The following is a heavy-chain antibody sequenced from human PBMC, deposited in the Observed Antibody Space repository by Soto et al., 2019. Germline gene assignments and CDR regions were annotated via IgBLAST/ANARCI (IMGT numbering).Heavy chain of an antibody. J-gene: IGHJ4*02. Sequence: GASVKVSCKASGYTFTNYDINWVRQATGQGPENMGWMNPNSGKIGYVQKFQGRVTMTSNTSISTAYMELNSLREDDTAVYYCARDPFDYDSDIVPPPSRGFDYWGQGTLVTVSS. CDR2: MNPNSGKI. D-gene: IGHD3-22*01. CDR3: ARDPFDYDSDIVPPPSRGFDY. V-gene: IGHV1-8*01. CDR1: GYTFTNYD.